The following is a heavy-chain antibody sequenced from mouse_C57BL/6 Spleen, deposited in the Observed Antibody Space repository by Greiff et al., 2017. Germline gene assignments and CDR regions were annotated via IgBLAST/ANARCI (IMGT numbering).Heavy chain of an antibody. CDR1: GFTFSSYA. D-gene: IGHD2-4*01. Sequence: EVQLQQSGGGLVKPGGSLKLSCAASGFTFSSYAMSWVRQTPEKRLEWVATISDGGSYTYYPDNVKGRFTISRDNAKNNLYLQMSHLKSEDTAMYYCARGGYDYDVSFDYWGQGTTLTVSS. V-gene: IGHV5-4*01. CDR3: ARGGYDYDVSFDY. J-gene: IGHJ2*01. CDR2: ISDGGSYT.